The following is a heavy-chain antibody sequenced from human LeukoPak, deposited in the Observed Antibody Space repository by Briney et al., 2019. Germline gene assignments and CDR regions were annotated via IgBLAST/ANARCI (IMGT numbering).Heavy chain of an antibody. D-gene: IGHD3-10*01. CDR1: GFTFSSYA. Sequence: AGGSLILSCAASGFTFSSYAMNWVRQTPGKGLEWVSTISGSAGSTYYAVSVRRRFTVARDNSKSTVYLQMHSMRAEDTAQYYCAKDGRTPGDGAGPDSWGQGTLVTVSS. J-gene: IGHJ4*02. CDR2: ISGSAGST. V-gene: IGHV3-23*01. CDR3: AKDGRTPGDGAGPDS.